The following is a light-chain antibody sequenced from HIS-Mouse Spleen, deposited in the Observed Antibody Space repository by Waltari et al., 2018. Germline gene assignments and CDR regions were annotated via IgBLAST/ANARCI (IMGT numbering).Light chain of an antibody. J-gene: IGLJ2*01. CDR3: QVWDSSSDHVV. Sequence: SYVLTQPPSVSVAPGQTARIPCGGNNIGSKSEPWYQQKPGQAPVLVVYDDSDRPSGIPERFSGSNSGNTATLTISRVEAGDEADYYCQVWDSSSDHVVFGGGTKLTVL. CDR2: DDS. V-gene: IGLV3-21*02. CDR1: NIGSKS.